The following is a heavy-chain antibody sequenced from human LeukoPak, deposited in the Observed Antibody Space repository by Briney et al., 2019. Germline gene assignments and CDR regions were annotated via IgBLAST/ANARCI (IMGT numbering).Heavy chain of an antibody. CDR3: ARDRVLRYFNWPTYYYYYGMDV. Sequence: PGGSLRLSCAASGFTFSSCAMSWVRQAPGKGLEWVSAISGSGGSTYYADSVKGRFTISRDNSKNTLYLQMNSLRAEDTAVYYCARDRVLRYFNWPTYYYYYGMDVWGQGTTVTVSS. V-gene: IGHV3-23*01. CDR2: ISGSGGST. J-gene: IGHJ6*02. D-gene: IGHD3-9*01. CDR1: GFTFSSCA.